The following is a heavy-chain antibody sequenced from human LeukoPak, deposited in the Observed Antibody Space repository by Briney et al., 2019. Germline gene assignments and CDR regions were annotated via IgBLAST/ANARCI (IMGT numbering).Heavy chain of an antibody. J-gene: IGHJ4*02. CDR3: ARASYCSGGSCYSDY. Sequence: ASVKVPCKASGYTFTSYSISWVRQAPGQGLEWMGWISAYNGNTIYAQKVKGRVTMTTDTSTSTAYMELRSLKPDDTAVYYCARASYCSGGSCYSDYWGQGTLVTVSS. D-gene: IGHD2-15*01. V-gene: IGHV1-18*01. CDR1: GYTFTSYS. CDR2: ISAYNGNT.